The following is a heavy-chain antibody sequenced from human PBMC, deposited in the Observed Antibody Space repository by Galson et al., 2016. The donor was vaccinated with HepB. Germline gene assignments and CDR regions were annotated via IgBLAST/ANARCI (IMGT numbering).Heavy chain of an antibody. Sequence: PALVTPTQTLTLTCTLSGFSLSTSGVGVGWIRQPPGKALEWLALIFWDDDKRYSPSLKSRLTITKDTSKNQVVLTMTNVDPVDTATYYCAQRQSTWFDPWGQGTLVIVSS. V-gene: IGHV2-5*02. CDR2: IFWDDDK. CDR1: GFSLSTSGVG. CDR3: AQRQSTWFDP. J-gene: IGHJ5*02. D-gene: IGHD4/OR15-4a*01.